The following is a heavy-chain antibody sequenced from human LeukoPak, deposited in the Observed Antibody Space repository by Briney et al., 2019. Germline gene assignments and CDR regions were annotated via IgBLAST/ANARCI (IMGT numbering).Heavy chain of an antibody. D-gene: IGHD1-26*01. Sequence: ASVKVSCKASGFTITGYYMHWVRQAPGQGLEWMGWINPNNDGSVYAQKFQGRVTTTRDTSINTVYMELYRLKSDDTAVYYCARKRGVGVDTNAFDMWGQGTMVTVSS. CDR3: ARKRGVGVDTNAFDM. CDR2: INPNNDGS. J-gene: IGHJ3*02. V-gene: IGHV1-2*02. CDR1: GFTITGYY.